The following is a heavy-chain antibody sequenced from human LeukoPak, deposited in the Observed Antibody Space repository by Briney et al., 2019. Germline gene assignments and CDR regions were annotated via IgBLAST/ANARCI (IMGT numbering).Heavy chain of an antibody. CDR2: ISSSSSTI. J-gene: IGHJ6*02. V-gene: IGHV3-48*01. Sequence: GGSLRLSCAASGFTFSSYSMNWVRQAPGKGLEWVSYISSSSSTIYYADSVKGRFTISRDNSKNTLYLQMNSLRAEDTAVYYCAKNAAYYYYYGMDVWGQGTTVTVSS. D-gene: IGHD6-25*01. CDR3: AKNAAYYYYYGMDV. CDR1: GFTFSSYS.